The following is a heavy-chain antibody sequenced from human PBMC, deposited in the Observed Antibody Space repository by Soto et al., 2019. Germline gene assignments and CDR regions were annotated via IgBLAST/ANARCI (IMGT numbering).Heavy chain of an antibody. J-gene: IGHJ2*01. CDR1: GGTFSNYP. CDR2: IIPIFGTV. V-gene: IGHV1-69*12. CDR3: ARGNHRWLQLWYFDL. D-gene: IGHD5-12*01. Sequence: QVQLVQSGAEVKKPGSSVKVSCKASGGTFSNYPISWVRQAPGQGLDWMGGIIPIFGTVNYAQKFQGRVTITADESTSTDYMELSSLRSEDTAVYYCARGNHRWLQLWYFDLWGRGTLVTVSS.